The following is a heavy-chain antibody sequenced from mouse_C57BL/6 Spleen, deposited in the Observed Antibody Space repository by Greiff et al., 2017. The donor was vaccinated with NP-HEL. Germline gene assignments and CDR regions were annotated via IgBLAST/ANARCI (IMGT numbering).Heavy chain of an antibody. CDR3: ARGGRTYYYGSSYGDAMDY. J-gene: IGHJ4*01. V-gene: IGHV2-2*01. Sequence: QVHVKQSGPGLVQPSQSLSITCTVSGFSLTSYGVHWVRQSPGKGLEWLGVIWSGGSTDYNAAFISRLSISKDNSKSQVFFKMNSLQADDTAIYYCARGGRTYYYGSSYGDAMDYWGQGTSVTVSS. D-gene: IGHD1-1*01. CDR1: GFSLTSYG. CDR2: IWSGGST.